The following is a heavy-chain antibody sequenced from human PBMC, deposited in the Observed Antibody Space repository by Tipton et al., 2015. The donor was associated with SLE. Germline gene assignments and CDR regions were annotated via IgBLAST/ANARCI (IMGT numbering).Heavy chain of an antibody. J-gene: IGHJ6*02. CDR2: IYYSGST. V-gene: IGHV4-59*01. Sequence: TLSLTCAVSGYSISSGYYWGWIRQPPGKGLEWIGYIYYSGSTNYNPSLKSRVTISVDTSKNQFSLKLSSVTAADTAVYYCARDGLSVAGTLDVWGQGTTVTVSS. CDR1: GYSISSGYY. CDR3: ARDGLSVAGTLDV. D-gene: IGHD6-19*01.